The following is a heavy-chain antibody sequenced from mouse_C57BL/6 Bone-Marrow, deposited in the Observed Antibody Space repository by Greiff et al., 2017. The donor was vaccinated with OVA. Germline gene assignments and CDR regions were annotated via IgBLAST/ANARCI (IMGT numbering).Heavy chain of an antibody. CDR2: IDPENGGT. D-gene: IGHD2-5*01. CDR3: TRYSNYPFAY. Sequence: VQLQESGAELVRPGASVTLSCKASGYTFTDYEMHWVKQTPVHGLEWIGAIDPENGGTAYNQKFKGKAILTADKSSSTAYMELRSLTSEDSAVYYCTRYSNYPFAYWGKGTLVTVSA. CDR1: GYTFTDYE. V-gene: IGHV1-15*01. J-gene: IGHJ3*01.